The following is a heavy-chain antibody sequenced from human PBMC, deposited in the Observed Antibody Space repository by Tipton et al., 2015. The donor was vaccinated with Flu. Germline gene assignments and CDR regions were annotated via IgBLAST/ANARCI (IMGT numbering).Heavy chain of an antibody. CDR3: AREKVDMATISFDL. D-gene: IGHD5-24*01. CDR2: ISSDGSNK. Sequence: SLRLSCAASGFTFRSYAMHWVRQAPGKGLEWVALISSDGSNKFYADSVKGRFTISRDNGKNSIYLQMNSLRPEDTAVYYCAREKVDMATISFDLWGQGTLVSVSS. CDR1: GFTFRSYA. J-gene: IGHJ4*02. V-gene: IGHV3-30*06.